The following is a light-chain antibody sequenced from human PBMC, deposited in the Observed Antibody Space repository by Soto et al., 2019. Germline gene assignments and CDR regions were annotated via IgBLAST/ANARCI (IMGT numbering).Light chain of an antibody. V-gene: IGKV1-9*01. CDR3: QQLNSYPLT. CDR2: AAS. CDR1: QDISNY. Sequence: DIQLTQSPSFLSASVGDRVTITCRASQDISNYLVWCQQKPGKAPKPLIYAASTLQSGVPSRFSGSGSGTEFTLTISSLQPEDFATYYCQQLNSYPLTFGPGTKVAIK. J-gene: IGKJ3*01.